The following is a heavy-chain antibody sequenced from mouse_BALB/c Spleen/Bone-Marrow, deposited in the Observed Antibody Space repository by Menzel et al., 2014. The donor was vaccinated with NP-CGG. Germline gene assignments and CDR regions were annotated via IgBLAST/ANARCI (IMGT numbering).Heavy chain of an antibody. J-gene: IGHJ1*01. D-gene: IGHD2-2*01. Sequence: EVKLVESGPELVKPGASVKMSCKASGYTFTSYVMHRVKQKPGQGLEWIGNINPYNDGTKYNEKFKGKATLTSDKFSSTAYMELGSLTSEDSAVYYCARSLYGFDWYFDVWGAGTTVTVSS. CDR1: GYTFTSYV. V-gene: IGHV1-14*01. CDR2: INPYNDGT. CDR3: ARSLYGFDWYFDV.